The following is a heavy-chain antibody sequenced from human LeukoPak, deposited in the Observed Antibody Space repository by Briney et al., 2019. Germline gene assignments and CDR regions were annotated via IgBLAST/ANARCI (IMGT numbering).Heavy chain of an antibody. CDR1: GFTFSYYA. Sequence: PGGSLRLSCEASGFTFSYYAMSWVSQAPGKGLAWVSVLSSSADSTYYADSVKGRFTISRDNSKNTLYLQMNSLRAEDTAVYYCAKPLEKYTYGGNFDYWGQGILVTVSS. V-gene: IGHV3-23*01. CDR3: AKPLEKYTYGGNFDY. D-gene: IGHD4-23*01. CDR2: LSSSADST. J-gene: IGHJ4*02.